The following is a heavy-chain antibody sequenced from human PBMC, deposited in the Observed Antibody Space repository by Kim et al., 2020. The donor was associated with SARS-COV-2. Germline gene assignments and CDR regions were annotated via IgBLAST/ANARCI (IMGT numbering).Heavy chain of an antibody. CDR1: GGSISSYY. CDR3: ARTSQQLVSRGYLFDP. Sequence: SETLSLTCTVSGGSISSYYWSWIRQPPGKGLEWIGYIYYSGSTNYNPSLKSRVTISVDTSKNQFSLKLSSVTAADTAVYYCARTSQQLVSRGYLFDPWGREPWSPSPQ. J-gene: IGHJ5*02. V-gene: IGHV4-59*13. CDR2: IYYSGST. D-gene: IGHD6-13*01.